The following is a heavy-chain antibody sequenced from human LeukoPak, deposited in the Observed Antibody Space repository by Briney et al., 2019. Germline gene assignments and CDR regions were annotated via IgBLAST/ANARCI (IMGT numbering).Heavy chain of an antibody. J-gene: IGHJ6*02. D-gene: IGHD4-17*01. Sequence: SVKGRFTISRDNSKNTLYLQMNSLRVEDTAVYYCASGSAVTMADYGMDVWGQGTTVTVSS. V-gene: IGHV3-30*01. CDR3: ASGSAVTMADYGMDV.